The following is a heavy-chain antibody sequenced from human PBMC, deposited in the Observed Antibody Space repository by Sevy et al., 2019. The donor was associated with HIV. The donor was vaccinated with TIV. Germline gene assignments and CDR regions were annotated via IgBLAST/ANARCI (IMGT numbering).Heavy chain of an antibody. V-gene: IGHV3-48*03. CDR1: GFTFSSYE. J-gene: IGHJ6*02. Sequence: GGSLRLSCEASGFTFSSYEMNWVRQAPGKGLEWVSYISSSGSTISYADSVKGRFTISRDNAKNSLYLQMNSLRAEDTAVYYCATSGGVTVYGMDVWGQGTTVTVSS. D-gene: IGHD3-16*01. CDR3: ATSGGVTVYGMDV. CDR2: ISSSGSTI.